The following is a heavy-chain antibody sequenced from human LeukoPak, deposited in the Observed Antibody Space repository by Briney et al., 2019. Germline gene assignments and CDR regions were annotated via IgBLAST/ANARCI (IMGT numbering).Heavy chain of an antibody. D-gene: IGHD3-3*01. CDR2: ISYDGSNK. CDR1: GFTFSSYA. Sequence: GGSLRLSCAASGFTFSSYAMHWVRQAPGKGLEWVAVISYDGSNKYYADSVKGRFTISRDNSKNTLYLQMNSLRADDTAVYYCARGPPLSHYDFWSGYAWGQGTLVTVSS. V-gene: IGHV3-30-3*01. J-gene: IGHJ4*02. CDR3: ARGPPLSHYDFWSGYA.